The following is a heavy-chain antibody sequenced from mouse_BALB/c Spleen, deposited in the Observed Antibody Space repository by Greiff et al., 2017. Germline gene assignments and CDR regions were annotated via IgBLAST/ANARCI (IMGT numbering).Heavy chain of an antibody. Sequence: EVKLVESGGGLVQPGGSRKLSCAASGFTFSSFGMHWVRQAPEKGLEWVAYISSGSSTIYYADTVKGRFTISRDNPKNTLFLQMTSLRSEDTAMYYCARELRGDYWGQGTTLTVSS. J-gene: IGHJ2*01. CDR3: ARELRGDY. CDR1: GFTFSSFG. D-gene: IGHD1-1*01. CDR2: ISSGSSTI. V-gene: IGHV5-17*02.